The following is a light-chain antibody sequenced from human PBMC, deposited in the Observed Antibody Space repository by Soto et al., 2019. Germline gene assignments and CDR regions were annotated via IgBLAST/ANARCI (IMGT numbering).Light chain of an antibody. Sequence: IHITHSPSSLSSSVGDRVTITCRASQSISSYLNWYQQKPGKAPKLLIYAASSLQSGVPSRFSGSGSGTDFTLTISSLQPEDFATYYCHQSYSTLITFGQGTRLEI. J-gene: IGKJ5*01. CDR1: QSISSY. V-gene: IGKV1-39*01. CDR3: HQSYSTLIT. CDR2: AAS.